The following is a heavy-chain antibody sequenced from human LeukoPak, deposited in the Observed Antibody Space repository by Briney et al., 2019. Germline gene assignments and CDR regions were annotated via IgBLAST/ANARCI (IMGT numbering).Heavy chain of an antibody. CDR3: AREGRCCSTSYFATYYYMDL. D-gene: IGHD2-2*01. CDR1: GFTFSDYY. V-gene: IGHV3-11*04. CDR2: ITSSDSTI. Sequence: GGSLSLSCAASGFTFSDYYMSWIRQAPGKGPEWVSYITSSDSTIHYADSVKGRFTISRDNAKNSLYLQMNSLRAEDTAVYYCAREGRCCSTSYFATYYYMDLWGKGTTVTVSS. J-gene: IGHJ6*03.